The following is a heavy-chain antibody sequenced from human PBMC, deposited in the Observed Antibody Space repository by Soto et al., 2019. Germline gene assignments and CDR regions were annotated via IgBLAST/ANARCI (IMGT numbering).Heavy chain of an antibody. V-gene: IGHV1-69*01. CDR1: GGTFSSYA. CDR2: IIPIFGTA. J-gene: IGHJ6*02. CDR3: ARDSPRPELVLVDYYYYGMDV. Sequence: QVQLVQSGAEVKKPGSSVKVSCKASGGTFSSYAISWVRQAPGQGLEWMGGIIPIFGTANYAQKFQGRVTITADESTRTAYMELRSLRTEETAVYYCARDSPRPELVLVDYYYYGMDVWGQGTTVTVSS. D-gene: IGHD1-1*01.